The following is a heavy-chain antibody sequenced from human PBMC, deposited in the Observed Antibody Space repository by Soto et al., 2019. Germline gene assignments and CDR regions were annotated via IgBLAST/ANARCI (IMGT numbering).Heavy chain of an antibody. CDR3: AKDRGFGAGHGMDV. Sequence: EVQLLESGGDLVQPGGSLRLSCEASGFTFSNYGMSWVRQAPGKGLEWVTGISARGGTTYYVDSVKGRFTISRDNSKNTLYLQMNARRAEDRAVYYCAKDRGFGAGHGMDVWGQGNRVTVSS. J-gene: IGHJ6*02. V-gene: IGHV3-23*01. CDR1: GFTFSNYG. D-gene: IGHD3-10*01. CDR2: ISARGGTT.